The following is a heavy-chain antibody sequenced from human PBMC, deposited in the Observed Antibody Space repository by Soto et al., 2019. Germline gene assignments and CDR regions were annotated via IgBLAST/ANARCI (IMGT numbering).Heavy chain of an antibody. V-gene: IGHV1-3*01. CDR3: ASPPEAAAGTFHDYYGMDV. Sequence: QVQLVQSGAEVKKPGASVKVSCKASGYTFTSYAMHWVRQAPGQRLEWMGWINAGNGNTKYSQKIQGRVTITRDTSASTAYMELSSLRSEDTAVYYCASPPEAAAGTFHDYYGMDVWGQGTTVTVSS. CDR1: GYTFTSYA. D-gene: IGHD6-13*01. J-gene: IGHJ6*02. CDR2: INAGNGNT.